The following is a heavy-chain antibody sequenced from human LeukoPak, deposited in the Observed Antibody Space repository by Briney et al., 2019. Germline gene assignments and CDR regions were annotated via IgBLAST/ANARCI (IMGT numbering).Heavy chain of an antibody. J-gene: IGHJ4*02. CDR3: AKVRGTYSSGYFFDY. D-gene: IGHD6-19*01. CDR2: ISWNSGYI. V-gene: IGHV3-9*01. CDR1: GSTFDNYA. Sequence: HPGGSLRLSCAASGSTFDNYAMHWVRQAPGKGLEWLSIISWNSGYIGYADSVKGRFTISRDNAKKSLDLQMNSLRAEDTAFYYCAKVRGTYSSGYFFDYWGQGTLVTVSS.